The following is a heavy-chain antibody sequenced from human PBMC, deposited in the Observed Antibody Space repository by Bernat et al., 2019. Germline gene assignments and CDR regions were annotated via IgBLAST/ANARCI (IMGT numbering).Heavy chain of an antibody. Sequence: EVQLLESGGGLVQPGGSLRLSCAASGFTFSSYAMSWVRQAPGKGLEWVSAISVIGGSTYYADSVKGRFTISRDNSKNTLYLQMNSLRAEDTAVYYCANLLDRLLWFGEGVDYWGQGTLVTVSS. CDR2: ISVIGGST. V-gene: IGHV3-23*01. CDR3: ANLLDRLLWFGEGVDY. J-gene: IGHJ4*02. D-gene: IGHD3-10*01. CDR1: GFTFSSYA.